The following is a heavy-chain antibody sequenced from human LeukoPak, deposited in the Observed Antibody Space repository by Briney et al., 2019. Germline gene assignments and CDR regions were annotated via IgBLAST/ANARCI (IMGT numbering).Heavy chain of an antibody. Sequence: GESLKISCKGSGDSFTNYWIGWVRQMPGKGLEWIGLVYPRTSNTKYSPSLQGQVTISAGRSINTAYLQWGSLKDSDTAIYYCAHAVHGNFYFDPWGQGTLVTVSS. D-gene: IGHD4-23*01. V-gene: IGHV5-51*01. J-gene: IGHJ5*01. CDR3: AHAVHGNFYFDP. CDR2: VYPRTSNT. CDR1: GDSFTNYW.